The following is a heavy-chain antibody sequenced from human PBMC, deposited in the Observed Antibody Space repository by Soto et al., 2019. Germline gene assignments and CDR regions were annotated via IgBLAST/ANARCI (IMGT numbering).Heavy chain of an antibody. V-gene: IGHV1-2*04. CDR2: INPNSGGT. CDR3: ARGYGGYGQYYFDY. J-gene: IGHJ4*02. CDR1: GYTFTGYY. D-gene: IGHD5-12*01. Sequence: QVHLVQSGAEVKKPGASVKVSCKASGYTFTGYYMHWVRQAPGQGLEWMGWINPNSGGTNYAQKLQGWVTRTRDTSISTADMELSRLRSDDTAVYYCARGYGGYGQYYFDYWGQGTLVTVSS.